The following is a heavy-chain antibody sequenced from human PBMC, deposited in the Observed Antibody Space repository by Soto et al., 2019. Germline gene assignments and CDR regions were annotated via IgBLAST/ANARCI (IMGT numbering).Heavy chain of an antibody. D-gene: IGHD1-1*01. Sequence: GASVKVSCKASGGTFSSYTISWVRQAPGQGLEWMGRIIPILGIANYAQKFQGRVTITADKSTSTAYMELSSLRSEDTAVYYCARGATGTTTGTNWFDPWGQGTLVTVSS. CDR2: IIPILGIA. CDR3: ARGATGTTTGTNWFDP. J-gene: IGHJ5*02. V-gene: IGHV1-69*02. CDR1: GGTFSSYT.